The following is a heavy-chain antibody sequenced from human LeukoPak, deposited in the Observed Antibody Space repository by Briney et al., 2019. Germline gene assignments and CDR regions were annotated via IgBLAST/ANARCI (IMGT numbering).Heavy chain of an antibody. CDR1: GFTFSSYA. V-gene: IGHV3-30-3*01. CDR3: AREERRDYDFWSGYPAHGMDV. CDR2: TSYDGSNK. D-gene: IGHD3-3*01. J-gene: IGHJ6*02. Sequence: GGSLRLSCAASGFTFSSYAMHWVRQAPGKGLEWVAVTSYDGSNKYYADSVKGRFTISRDNSKNTLYLQMNSLRAEDTAVYYCAREERRDYDFWSGYPAHGMDVWGQGTAVTVSS.